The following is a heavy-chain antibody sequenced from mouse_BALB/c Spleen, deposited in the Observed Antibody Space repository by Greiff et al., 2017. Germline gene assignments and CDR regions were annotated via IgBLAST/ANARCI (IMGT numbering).Heavy chain of an antibody. Sequence: QVQLKQSGAELVRPGTSVKVSCKASGYAFTNYLIEWVKQRPGQGLEWIGVINPGSGGTNYNEKFKGKATLTADKSSSTAYMQLSSLISDDSAVYFCARDDYDFAYWGQGTLVTVSA. CDR2: INPGSGGT. CDR3: ARDDYDFAY. D-gene: IGHD2-4*01. J-gene: IGHJ3*01. V-gene: IGHV1-54*01. CDR1: GYAFTNYL.